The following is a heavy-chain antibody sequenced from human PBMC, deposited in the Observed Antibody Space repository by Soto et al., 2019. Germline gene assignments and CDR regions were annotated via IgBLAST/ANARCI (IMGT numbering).Heavy chain of an antibody. V-gene: IGHV3-23*01. J-gene: IGHJ4*02. CDR1: GFTFSSYP. CDR2: IGAGADTT. D-gene: IGHD2-15*01. CDR3: AKYVTPCSGGSCYRNFDY. Sequence: PGGSLRLSCAASGFTFSSYPMSWVRQAPGKGLEWVSAIGAGADTTYYADSVKGRFTISRDNYKNTLYLQMNSLRADDTAVYYCAKYVTPCSGGSCYRNFDYWGQGTLVTVPS.